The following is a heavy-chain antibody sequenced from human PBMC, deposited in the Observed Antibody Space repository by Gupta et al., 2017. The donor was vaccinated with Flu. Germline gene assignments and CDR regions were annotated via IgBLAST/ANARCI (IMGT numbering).Heavy chain of an antibody. Sequence: VQSGSEVKKPGASVKISCQASGYIFSSYYMNWVRQAPGHGLEWMGIITPSGDSATYAQNFQGRVTMTRDTPTGTLYVEQRRLTSEDTAIYYCVRADWEQGFDLWGQGTLVTVSP. CDR2: ITPSGDSA. CDR3: VRADWEQGFDL. D-gene: IGHD1-26*01. J-gene: IGHJ5*02. CDR1: GYIFSSYY. V-gene: IGHV1-46*01.